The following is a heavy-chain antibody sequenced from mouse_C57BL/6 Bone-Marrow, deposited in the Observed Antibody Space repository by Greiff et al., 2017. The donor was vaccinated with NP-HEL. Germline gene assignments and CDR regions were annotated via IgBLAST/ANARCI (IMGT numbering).Heavy chain of an antibody. V-gene: IGHV1-50*01. J-gene: IGHJ2*01. D-gene: IGHD1-1*01. CDR2: IDPSDSYT. Sequence: VQLQQSGAELVKPGASVKLSCKASGYTFTSYWMQWVKQRPGQGLEWIGEIDPSDSYTNYNQKFKGKATLTVDTSSSTAYMQLSSLTSEDSAVYYCARGDYYGSSPHYWGQGTTLTVSS. CDR3: ARGDYYGSSPHY. CDR1: GYTFTSYW.